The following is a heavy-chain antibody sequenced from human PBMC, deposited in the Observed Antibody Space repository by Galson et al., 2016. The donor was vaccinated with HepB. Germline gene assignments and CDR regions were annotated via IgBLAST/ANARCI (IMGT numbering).Heavy chain of an antibody. J-gene: IGHJ6*02. V-gene: IGHV3-11*01. CDR3: ARDPYCSSATCYWSGMDA. D-gene: IGHD2-2*01. CDR1: GFTFSDYY. Sequence: SLRLSCAASGFTFSDYYMNWLRQAPGKGLEWVSYISGGGRTMYYADSVKGRFTISRDNTKNSLSLQMNSLRAEDTAVYYCARDPYCSSATCYWSGMDAWGQGTTVTVS. CDR2: ISGGGRTM.